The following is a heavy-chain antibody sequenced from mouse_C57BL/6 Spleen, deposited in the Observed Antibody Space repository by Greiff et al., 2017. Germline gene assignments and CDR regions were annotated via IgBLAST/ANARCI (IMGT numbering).Heavy chain of an antibody. D-gene: IGHD4-1*01. Sequence: QVQLQQSGPGLVQPSQSLSITCTVSGFSLTSYGVHWVRQSPGKGLEWLGVIWSGGSTDYNAAFIPSLSISKDNSKSQVFFKMNSLQAADTAIYYCARSGTGGYFDYWGQGTTLTVSS. CDR3: ARSGTGGYFDY. J-gene: IGHJ2*01. V-gene: IGHV2-2*01. CDR2: IWSGGST. CDR1: GFSLTSYG.